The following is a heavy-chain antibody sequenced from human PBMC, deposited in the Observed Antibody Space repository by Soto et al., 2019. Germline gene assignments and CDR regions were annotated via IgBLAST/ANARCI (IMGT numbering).Heavy chain of an antibody. Sequence: TSETLSLTCTISGGSISVYYWSWVRQPPGHELEWIGYIYASGSPYYNPSLRSRVTISADTSKNQISLKLTSPTAADTAVYYCARGVGSSTPRYRGRGTLVTFSS. CDR1: GGSISVYY. V-gene: IGHV4-59*01. CDR2: IYASGSP. CDR3: ARGVGSSTPRY. D-gene: IGHD2-2*01. J-gene: IGHJ4*02.